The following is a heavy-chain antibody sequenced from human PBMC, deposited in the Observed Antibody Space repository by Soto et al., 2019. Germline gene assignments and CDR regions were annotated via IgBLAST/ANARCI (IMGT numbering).Heavy chain of an antibody. D-gene: IGHD2-8*01. CDR1: GFTLRNYW. Sequence: GGSLRLSCAVSGFTLRNYWMTWVRQAPGKGLEWVAQINEDGSQRRYVDSVKGRFTISRDNAKNSLYLQMNSLRADDTAVYYCARDNGFNYLVYWGQGTLVTVPQ. CDR2: INEDGSQR. J-gene: IGHJ4*02. V-gene: IGHV3-7*01. CDR3: ARDNGFNYLVY.